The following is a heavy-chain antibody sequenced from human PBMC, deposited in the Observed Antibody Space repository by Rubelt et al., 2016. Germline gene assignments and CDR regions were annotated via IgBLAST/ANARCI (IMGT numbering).Heavy chain of an antibody. CDR2: MYYSGTT. CDR1: GGSISSSNYF. CDR3: ARSESGIAAAPDWFDP. J-gene: IGHJ5*02. D-gene: IGHD6-13*01. V-gene: IGHV4-39*01. Sequence: QLQLQESGPGLVKPSETLSLTCTVSGGSISSSNYFWGWIRQPPGKGLEWIGSMYYSGTTYYNPSLRSRVTISVDTAKNHVARKLSPVTAADTAVYYCARSESGIAAAPDWFDPWGQGALVTVSS.